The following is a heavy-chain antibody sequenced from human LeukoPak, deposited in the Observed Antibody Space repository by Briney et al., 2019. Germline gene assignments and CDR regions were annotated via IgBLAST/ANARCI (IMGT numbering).Heavy chain of an antibody. CDR2: ISHDGSNR. V-gene: IGHV3-30*04. CDR3: VRDISGEKSFDY. D-gene: IGHD3-10*01. CDR1: GFDFSSYV. J-gene: IGHJ4*02. Sequence: PGGSLRLSCAASGFDFSSYVMHWVRQAPGKGLEWVAVISHDGSNRYYADSVKGRFTISRDNSVNTLDPQMNNLGGEDTAMYYCVRDISGEKSFDYWGQGTLVTVSS.